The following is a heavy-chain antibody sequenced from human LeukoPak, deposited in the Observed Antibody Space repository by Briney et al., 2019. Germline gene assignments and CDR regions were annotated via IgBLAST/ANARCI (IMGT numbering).Heavy chain of an antibody. J-gene: IGHJ4*02. D-gene: IGHD1-26*01. CDR2: ISAYNGNT. CDR3: ARVVGGGSYFFFDY. CDR1: GYTFTSYG. Sequence: ASVKVSCKASGYTFTSYGISWVRQAPGQGLEWMGWISAYNGNTNYAQKLRGRVTMTTDTSTSTAYMELRSLRSDDTAVYYCARVVGGGSYFFFDYWGQGTLVTVSS. V-gene: IGHV1-18*01.